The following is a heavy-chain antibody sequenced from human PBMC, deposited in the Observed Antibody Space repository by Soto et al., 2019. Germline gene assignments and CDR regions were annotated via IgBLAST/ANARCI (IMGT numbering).Heavy chain of an antibody. Sequence: TLSPPLTVPGGPVTRDEDSSTWDRQSPGKGLEWIGYISNSGSTGYNPSLKTRLSMSVDRSKNQFTLRLTSVTAADTAVYFCATESGSTYGYFDHWGQGTQVTVSS. J-gene: IGHJ4*02. CDR1: GGPVTRDEDS. CDR3: ATESGSTYGYFDH. D-gene: IGHD5-18*01. CDR2: ISNSGST. V-gene: IGHV4-30-4*01.